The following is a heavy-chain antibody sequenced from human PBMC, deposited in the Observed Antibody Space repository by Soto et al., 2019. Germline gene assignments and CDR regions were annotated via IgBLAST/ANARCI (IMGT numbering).Heavy chain of an antibody. D-gene: IGHD3-10*01. CDR3: ARPDYGSGSYPDY. CDR1: GFTFSSYA. J-gene: IGHJ4*02. V-gene: IGHV3-30-3*01. CDR2: ISYDGSNK. Sequence: QVQLVESGGGVVQPGRSLRLSCAASGFTFSSYAMQWVRQAPGKGLEWVAVISYDGSNKYYADSVKGRFTISRDNSKNTLYLQMNSLRAEHTAVYYCARPDYGSGSYPDYWGQGTLVTVSS.